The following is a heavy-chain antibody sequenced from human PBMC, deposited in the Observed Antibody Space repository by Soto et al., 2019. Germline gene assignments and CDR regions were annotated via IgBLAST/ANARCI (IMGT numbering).Heavy chain of an antibody. CDR2: IYYSGST. Sequence: SETLSLTCTVSGGPISSSSYYWGWIRQPPGKGLEWIGSIYYSGSTYYNPSLKSRVTISVDTSKNQFSLKLSSVTAADTAVYYCATSYGNAWYTYWGQGTQVTVSS. CDR1: GGPISSSSYY. J-gene: IGHJ4*02. V-gene: IGHV4-39*01. CDR3: ATSYGNAWYTY. D-gene: IGHD6-13*01.